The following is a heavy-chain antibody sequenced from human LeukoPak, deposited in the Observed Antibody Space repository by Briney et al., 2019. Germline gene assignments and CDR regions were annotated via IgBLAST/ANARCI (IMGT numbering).Heavy chain of an antibody. CDR2: IYYTGSV. D-gene: IGHD3-10*01. Sequence: SETLSLTCTFSGASISTGGYYWTWIRQPPGEGLEWIGYIYYTGSVDYNPSLKSRLTISLDTSKNQFSLKLNSVTAADTAVYYCAREHTYYFGSQTSTLDVWGQGTAVTVSS. J-gene: IGHJ6*02. CDR1: GASISTGGYY. V-gene: IGHV4-31*03. CDR3: AREHTYYFGSQTSTLDV.